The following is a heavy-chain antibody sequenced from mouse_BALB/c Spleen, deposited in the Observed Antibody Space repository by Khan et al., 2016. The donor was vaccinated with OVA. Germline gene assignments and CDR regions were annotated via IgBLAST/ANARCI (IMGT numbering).Heavy chain of an antibody. CDR1: GFTFSAYG. D-gene: IGHD4-1*01. Sequence: EVELVESGGDLVKPGGSLRLSCAASGFTFSAYGMAWVRQAPDKRLEWVATINSDGGYTYYPDTVKGRFTISRNNAENTLSLQMSSQKSEDTAIYYCASHLSGSFAYWGQGTLVTVSA. CDR3: ASHLSGSFAY. CDR2: INSDGGYT. J-gene: IGHJ3*01. V-gene: IGHV5-6*01.